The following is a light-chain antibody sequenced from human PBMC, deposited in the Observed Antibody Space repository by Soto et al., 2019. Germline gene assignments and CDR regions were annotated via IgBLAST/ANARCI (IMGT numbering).Light chain of an antibody. CDR1: QSISSW. Sequence: DIQMTQCPSTLSASXGXXXXXPCXASQSISSWLAWYQQKPGKAPKLLIYKASSLESGVPSRFSGSGSGTDFTLTINRLQPDDFATYYCQHYNSFPWTFGQGTKVDIK. V-gene: IGKV1-5*03. CDR2: KAS. CDR3: QHYNSFPWT. J-gene: IGKJ1*01.